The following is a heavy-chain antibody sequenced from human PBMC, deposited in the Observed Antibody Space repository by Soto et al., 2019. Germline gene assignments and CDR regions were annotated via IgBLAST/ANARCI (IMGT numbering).Heavy chain of an antibody. J-gene: IGHJ6*02. Sequence: SVKVSCKASGGTFSSYAISWVRQAPGQGLEWMGGIIPIFGTANYAQKFQGRVTITADESTSTAYMELSSLRSEDTAVCYCARGPNNSNYDYYNYRGREFWGQGTAVPV. CDR2: IIPIFGTA. CDR3: ARGPNNSNYDYYNYRGREF. CDR1: GGTFSSYA. V-gene: IGHV1-69*13. D-gene: IGHD4-4*01.